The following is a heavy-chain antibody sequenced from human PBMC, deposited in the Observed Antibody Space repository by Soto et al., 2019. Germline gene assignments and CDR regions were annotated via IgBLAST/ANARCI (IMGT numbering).Heavy chain of an antibody. V-gene: IGHV4-34*01. Sequence: SETLSLTCAVSGGSFSGYYWSWIRQPPGKGLEWIGAINNRGSDYNPSLKSRVTMSVDTPKNQFSLKLSSLTAADTAVYYCARDRRYCSGGSCYSSPYFDYWGQGTLVTVSS. CDR2: INNRGS. CDR1: GGSFSGYY. J-gene: IGHJ4*02. CDR3: ARDRRYCSGGSCYSSPYFDY. D-gene: IGHD2-15*01.